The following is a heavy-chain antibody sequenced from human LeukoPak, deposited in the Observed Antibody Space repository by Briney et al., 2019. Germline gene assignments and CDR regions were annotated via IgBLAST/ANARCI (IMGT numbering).Heavy chain of an antibody. Sequence: PGGSLRLSCAASGFXFGSYMMTWVRQAPGRGLEWVSTISSNGGSTYYADSVKGRFTISRDNSKNTLYLQMSSLRAEDTAIYYCARYCSGASCYSGVDYWGQGTLVPVSS. V-gene: IGHV3-23*01. J-gene: IGHJ4*02. D-gene: IGHD2-15*01. CDR1: GFXFGSYM. CDR3: ARYCSGASCYSGVDY. CDR2: ISSNGGST.